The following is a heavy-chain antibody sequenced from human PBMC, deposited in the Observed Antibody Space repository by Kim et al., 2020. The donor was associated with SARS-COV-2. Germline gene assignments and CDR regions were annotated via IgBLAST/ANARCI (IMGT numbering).Heavy chain of an antibody. Sequence: SETLSLTCTVSGGSISSYYWSWIRQPAGKGLEWIGRIYTSGSTNYNPSLKSRVTMSVDTSKNQFSLKLSSVTAADTAVYYCARSGYCSSTSCYSIKVRTYWYFDLWGRGTLVTVSS. J-gene: IGHJ2*01. CDR2: IYTSGST. V-gene: IGHV4-4*07. D-gene: IGHD2-2*02. CDR3: ARSGYCSSTSCYSIKVRTYWYFDL. CDR1: GGSISSYY.